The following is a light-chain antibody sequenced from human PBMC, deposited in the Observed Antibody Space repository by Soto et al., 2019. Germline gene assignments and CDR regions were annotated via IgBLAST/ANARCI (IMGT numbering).Light chain of an antibody. Sequence: EIVLTQSPVTLSLSPGEIATLSCRASQRITSNFLAWFQQKAGLAPRLLIYGASTRASGVPDRFSGGGSGTDFVLTLRRLEPEDFAVYSCQQYGRSPFTFGQGTKLQIK. CDR1: QRITSNF. V-gene: IGKV3-20*01. CDR2: GAS. J-gene: IGKJ2*01. CDR3: QQYGRSPFT.